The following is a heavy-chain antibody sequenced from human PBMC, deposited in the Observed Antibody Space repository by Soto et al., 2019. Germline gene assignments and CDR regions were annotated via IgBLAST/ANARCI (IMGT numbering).Heavy chain of an antibody. D-gene: IGHD1-7*01. V-gene: IGHV3-33*06. Sequence: QVQLVESGGGVVQPGRSLRLSCAASGFTFSSYGMHWVRQAPGKGLEWVAVIWYDGSDKFYADSVEGRLTISRDNSKNTLSLQMHSPTAEDRAVYYCAKGGGTTLPLDSWGQGTLVTVAS. CDR2: IWYDGSDK. J-gene: IGHJ4*02. CDR3: AKGGGTTLPLDS. CDR1: GFTFSSYG.